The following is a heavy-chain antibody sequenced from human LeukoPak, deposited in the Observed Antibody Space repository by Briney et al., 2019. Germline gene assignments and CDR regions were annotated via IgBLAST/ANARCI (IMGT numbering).Heavy chain of an antibody. D-gene: IGHD2-2*01. CDR3: ARDPGFVVVVPAAKQGQNYFDY. CDR1: GGSISSSSYY. CDR2: IYYSGST. J-gene: IGHJ4*02. V-gene: IGHV4-39*07. Sequence: SETLSLTCTVSGGSISSSSYYWGWIRQPPGKGLEWIGSIYYSGSTYYNPSLKSRVTISVDTSKNQSSLKLSSVTAADTAVYYCARDPGFVVVVPAAKQGQNYFDYWGQGTLVTVSS.